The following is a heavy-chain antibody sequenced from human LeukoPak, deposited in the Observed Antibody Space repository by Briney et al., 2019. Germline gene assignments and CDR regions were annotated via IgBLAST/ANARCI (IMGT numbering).Heavy chain of an antibody. CDR1: GYTFTDYY. Sequence: ASVKVSCKASGYTFTDYYMHWVRQAPGQGLEGMGWINPNSGGTNYAQKFQGRVTMTRDTSISTAYMELSRLRSDDTAVSYCARLHYYDSSGYVRYWGQGTLVTVSS. V-gene: IGHV1-2*02. J-gene: IGHJ4*02. CDR2: INPNSGGT. CDR3: ARLHYYDSSGYVRY. D-gene: IGHD3-22*01.